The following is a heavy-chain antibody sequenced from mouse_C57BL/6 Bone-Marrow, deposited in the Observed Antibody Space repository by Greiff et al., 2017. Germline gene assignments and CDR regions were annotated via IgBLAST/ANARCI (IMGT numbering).Heavy chain of an antibody. J-gene: IGHJ1*03. CDR1: GYTFTSYW. CDR2: IYPGSGST. Sequence: VQLQQPGAELVKPGASVKLSCKASGYTFTSYWITWVKQRPGQGLEWIGDIYPGSGSTNYNEKFKSKATLTVDTSSSTAYMQLSSLTSEDSAVYYYVYSNYEYFDVWDTGTTVTVTS. CDR3: VYSNYEYFDV. D-gene: IGHD2-5*01. V-gene: IGHV1-55*01.